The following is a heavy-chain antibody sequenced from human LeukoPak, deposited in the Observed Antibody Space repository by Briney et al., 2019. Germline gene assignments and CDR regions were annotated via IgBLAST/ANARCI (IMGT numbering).Heavy chain of an antibody. CDR3: ATEDSSGYYPTFDY. V-gene: IGHV1-2*02. CDR1: GGTFTGYY. CDR2: INPNSGGT. D-gene: IGHD3-22*01. J-gene: IGHJ4*02. Sequence: ASVKVSCKASGGTFTGYYMHWVRQAPGQGLEWMGWINPNSGGTNYAQKFQGRVTMTRDTSISTAYMELSRLRSDDTAVYYCATEDSSGYYPTFDYWGQGTLVTVSS.